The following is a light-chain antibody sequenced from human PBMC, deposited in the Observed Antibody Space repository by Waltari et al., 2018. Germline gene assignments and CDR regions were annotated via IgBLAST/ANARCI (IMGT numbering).Light chain of an antibody. CDR2: GAS. V-gene: IGKV3-20*01. Sequence: VLTQSPGTLSLSPGERATLSCRASQSITKKFFAWYQQKPGQAPRLLIYGASSRAAGIPDRFSGSGYGTDFTLTISRLEPEDSAVYYCQQYGSSVMYTFGQGTKLEIK. J-gene: IGKJ2*01. CDR1: QSITKKF. CDR3: QQYGSSVMYT.